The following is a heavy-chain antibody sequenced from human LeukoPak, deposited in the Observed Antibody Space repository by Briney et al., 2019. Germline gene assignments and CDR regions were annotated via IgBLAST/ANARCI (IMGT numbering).Heavy chain of an antibody. D-gene: IGHD3-22*01. CDR2: VSGGGGST. V-gene: IGHV3-23*01. J-gene: IGHJ4*02. CDR1: GFIFSSYA. CDR3: AKSSYYDSSGYYREYYFDY. Sequence: GGSLRLSCAASGFIFSSYAMSWVRQAPGKGLEWVSSVSGGGGSTYYADSVKGRFTISRDNSKSTLFLQMNSLRAEDTAVYYCAKSSYYDSSGYYREYYFDYWGQGTLVTVSS.